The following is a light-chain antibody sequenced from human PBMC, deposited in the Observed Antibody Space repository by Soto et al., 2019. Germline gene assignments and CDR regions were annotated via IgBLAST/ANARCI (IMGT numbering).Light chain of an antibody. J-gene: IGLJ2*01. CDR1: SSDVGGYNY. CDR2: EVS. V-gene: IGLV2-14*01. Sequence: QSALTQPASVSGSPGQSITISCTGTSSDVGGYNYVSWYQQHPGKAPKLMIYEVSNRPSGVSNRFSGSKSGNTASLTISGLQAEDEADYYCSAYTSYSLKVFGGGTMLTVL. CDR3: SAYTSYSLKV.